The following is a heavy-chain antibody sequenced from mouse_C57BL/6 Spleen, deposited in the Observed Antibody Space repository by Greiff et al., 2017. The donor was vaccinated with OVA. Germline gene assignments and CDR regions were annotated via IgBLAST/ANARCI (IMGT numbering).Heavy chain of an antibody. V-gene: IGHV1-20*01. D-gene: IGHD2-4*01. CDR1: GYSFTGYF. CDR2: INPYNGDT. CDR3: ARWDYPYAMDY. Sequence: EVQVVESGPELVKPGDSVKISCKASGYSFTGYFMNWVMQSHGKSLEWIGRINPYNGDTFYNQKFKGKATLTVDKSSSTAHMELRSLTSEDSAVYYCARWDYPYAMDYWGQGTSVTVSS. J-gene: IGHJ4*01.